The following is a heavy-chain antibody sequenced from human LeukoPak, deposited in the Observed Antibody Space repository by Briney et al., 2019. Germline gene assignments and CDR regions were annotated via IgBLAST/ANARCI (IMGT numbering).Heavy chain of an antibody. Sequence: ASVKVSCKASGGTFSSYAISWVRQAPGQGLEWMGWINPNSGGTNYAQKFQGRVTMTRDTSISTAYMELSRLRSDDTAVYYCARGTGTTHPDYWGQGTLVTASS. V-gene: IGHV1-2*02. CDR2: INPNSGGT. D-gene: IGHD1-7*01. CDR3: ARGTGTTHPDY. J-gene: IGHJ4*02. CDR1: GGTFSSYA.